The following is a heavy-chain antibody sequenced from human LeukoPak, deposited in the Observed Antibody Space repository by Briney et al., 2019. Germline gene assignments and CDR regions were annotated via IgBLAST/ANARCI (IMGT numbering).Heavy chain of an antibody. J-gene: IGHJ5*02. CDR1: GFTFSSYA. D-gene: IGHD2-2*01. Sequence: GRSLRLSCAASGFTFSSYAMHWVRQAPGKGLEWVAFIRYDGSNKYYADSVKGRFTISRDNSKNTLYLQMNSLRAEDTAVYYCAKDFPEYQLLSWFDPWGQGTLVTVSS. CDR2: IRYDGSNK. CDR3: AKDFPEYQLLSWFDP. V-gene: IGHV3-30*02.